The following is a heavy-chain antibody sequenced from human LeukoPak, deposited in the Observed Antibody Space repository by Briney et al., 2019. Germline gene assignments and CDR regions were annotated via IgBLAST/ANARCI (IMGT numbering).Heavy chain of an antibody. J-gene: IGHJ4*02. CDR2: INPNTGAT. Sequence: GASVKVSCKASGYTFNAYFMHWVRQSPGQGLEWMGWINPNTGATNYAQKFQGRVTLTRDTSITTVYMELSSLKSDDTAVYYCARGQLHSCSWHDYWGQGTLVTVSS. D-gene: IGHD6-13*01. V-gene: IGHV1-2*02. CDR3: ARGQLHSCSWHDY. CDR1: GYTFNAYF.